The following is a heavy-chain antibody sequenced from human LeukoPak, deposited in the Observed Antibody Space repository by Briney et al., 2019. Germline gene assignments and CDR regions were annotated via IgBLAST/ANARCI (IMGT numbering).Heavy chain of an antibody. CDR2: MNPNSGNT. V-gene: IGHV1-8*03. CDR1: GYTFTSYD. J-gene: IGHJ6*03. Sequence: EASVKVSCKASGYTFTSYDINWVRQATGQGLEWMGWMNPNSGNTGYAQKFQGRVTITRNTSISTAYMELSSLRSEDTAVYYCARAGGYDFWISRKYYYYYYMDVWGKGTTVTVSS. D-gene: IGHD3-3*01. CDR3: ARAGGYDFWISRKYYYYYYMDV.